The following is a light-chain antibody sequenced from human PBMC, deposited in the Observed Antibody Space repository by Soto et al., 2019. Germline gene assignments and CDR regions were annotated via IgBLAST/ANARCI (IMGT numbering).Light chain of an antibody. V-gene: IGKV3-15*01. CDR1: ESVSSN. CDR2: GAF. Sequence: EIVMTQSPATLSVSQGERATLSCRASESVSSNLAWYKQKPGQAPRLLIYGAFNRATGVPARFSGSGSGTEFTLTISSLQSEDFAVFYCQQYNKWPLTFGGGTKVELK. CDR3: QQYNKWPLT. J-gene: IGKJ4*01.